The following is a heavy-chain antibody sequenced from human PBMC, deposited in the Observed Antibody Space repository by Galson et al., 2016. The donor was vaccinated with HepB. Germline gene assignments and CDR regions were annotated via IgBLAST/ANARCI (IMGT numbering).Heavy chain of an antibody. V-gene: IGHV1-18*01. CDR3: ARGRIAPAGSEAY. CDR2: ISSNNGDA. D-gene: IGHD6-25*01. CDR1: GYHFLSYG. J-gene: IGHJ4*02. Sequence: SVKVSCKASGYHFLSYGISWVRQAPGQGLEWMGWISSNNGDANYARNFQGRVTMTTDTSTATAYLEVTSLKSDDTAVYFCARGRIAPAGSEAYWGQGTLVTVST.